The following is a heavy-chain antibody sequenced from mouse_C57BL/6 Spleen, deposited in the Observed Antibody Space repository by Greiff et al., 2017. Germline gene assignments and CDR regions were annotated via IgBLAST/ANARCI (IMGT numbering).Heavy chain of an antibody. CDR2: IRLKSDNYAT. Sequence: EVQLQESGGGLVQPGGSMKLSCVASGFPFSNYWLNWVRQSPEKGLEWVAQIRLKSDNYATHYAESVKGRFTISRDDSKSSVYLQMNNLRAEDTGIYYCTPLYYGNSWFAYWGQGTLVTVSA. CDR1: GFPFSNYW. D-gene: IGHD2-1*01. V-gene: IGHV6-3*01. CDR3: TPLYYGNSWFAY. J-gene: IGHJ3*01.